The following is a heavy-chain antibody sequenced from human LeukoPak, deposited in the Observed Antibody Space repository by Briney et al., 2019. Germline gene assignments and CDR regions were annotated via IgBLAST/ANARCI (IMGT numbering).Heavy chain of an antibody. CDR2: ISGSGGTT. CDR3: ARDPLLNSEPHDYGDYDPNWFDP. Sequence: GGSLRLSCAASGFTFNNYAMSWVRQAPGKGLEWVSAISGSGGTTYYADSVKGRFTFSRDNSKNTLYLQMNSLRAEDTAVYYCARDPLLNSEPHDYGDYDPNWFDPWGQGTLVTVSS. V-gene: IGHV3-23*01. D-gene: IGHD4-17*01. CDR1: GFTFNNYA. J-gene: IGHJ5*02.